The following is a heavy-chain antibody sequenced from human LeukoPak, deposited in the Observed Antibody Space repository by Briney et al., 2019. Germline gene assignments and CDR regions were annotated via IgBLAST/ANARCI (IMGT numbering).Heavy chain of an antibody. V-gene: IGHV3-74*01. CDR2: INSDGSST. CDR1: GFTFSSYW. J-gene: IGHJ6*03. CDR3: ARVAIGWYMDV. Sequence: GGSLRLSCAASGFTFSSYWMHWVRQAPGKGLVWVSRINSDGSSTSYADSVKGRFTISRDNAKNTLYLQMNSLRAEDTAVYYCARVAIGWYMDVWGKGTTVTVSS.